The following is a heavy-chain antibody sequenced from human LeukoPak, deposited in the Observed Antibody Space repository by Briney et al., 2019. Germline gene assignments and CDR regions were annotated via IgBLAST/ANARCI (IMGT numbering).Heavy chain of an antibody. Sequence: SVKVSCKASGGTFSSYAISWVRQALGQGLEWMGGIIPIFGTANYAQKFQGRVTITADKSTGTAYMELSSLRSEDTAVYYCARVATRGYSSGWPFFDYWGQGTLVTVSS. D-gene: IGHD6-19*01. J-gene: IGHJ4*02. CDR1: GGTFSSYA. CDR2: IIPIFGTA. CDR3: ARVATRGYSSGWPFFDY. V-gene: IGHV1-69*06.